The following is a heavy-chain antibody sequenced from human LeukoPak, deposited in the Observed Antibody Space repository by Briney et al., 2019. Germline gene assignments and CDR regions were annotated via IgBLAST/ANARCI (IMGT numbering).Heavy chain of an antibody. V-gene: IGHV3-33*06. D-gene: IGHD1-26*01. CDR2: IWYDGSNK. J-gene: IGHJ4*02. Sequence: GRSLRLSCAASGFTFSSYGMHWVRQAPGKGLEWVAVIWYDGSNKYYADSVKGRFTISRDNSKNTLYLQMNSLRAEDTAVYYCAKGRFPYSGSYYDYWGQGTLVTVSS. CDR3: AKGRFPYSGSYYDY. CDR1: GFTFSSYG.